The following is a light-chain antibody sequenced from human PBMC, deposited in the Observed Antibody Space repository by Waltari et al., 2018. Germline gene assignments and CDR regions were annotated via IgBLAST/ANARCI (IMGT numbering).Light chain of an antibody. V-gene: IGKV3-11*01. CDR3: QQRTSWPPIT. J-gene: IGKJ5*01. CDR2: DAS. CDR1: ESVSTY. Sequence: EIVLTQSPATQSWSPGERATLPCRASESVSTYLGWYQQKPGQAPRLLIYDASSRATGTPARFSGSGSETDFTLTISSIEPEDFAVYYCQQRTSWPPITFGQGTRLEIK.